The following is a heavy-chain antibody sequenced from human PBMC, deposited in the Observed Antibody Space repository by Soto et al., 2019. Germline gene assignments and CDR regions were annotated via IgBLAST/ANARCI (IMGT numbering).Heavy chain of an antibody. Sequence: ASVKVSCKASGYTFTNYHIHWVRQAPGHGLQWMGVLNPSSGGTSYAQKFRGRLIVTRDTSTSTVYLELSSLTSDDTAVYYCARARAPITNYYSYSMDVWGQGTTVTAP. D-gene: IGHD1-26*01. J-gene: IGHJ6*03. V-gene: IGHV1-46*01. CDR2: LNPSSGGT. CDR1: GYTFTNYH. CDR3: ARARAPITNYYSYSMDV.